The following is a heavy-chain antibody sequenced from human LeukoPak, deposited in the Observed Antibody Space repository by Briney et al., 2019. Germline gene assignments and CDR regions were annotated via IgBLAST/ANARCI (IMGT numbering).Heavy chain of an antibody. CDR2: IYYSGST. D-gene: IGHD1-26*01. V-gene: IGHV4-30-4*02. J-gene: IGHJ3*02. CDR3: ARWRYSGSYYGSAFDI. Sequence: PSGTLSLTCTVSGGSISSGDYYWSWIRQPPGKGLEWIGYIYYSGSTYYNPSLKSRVTISVDTSKNQFSLKLSSATAADTAVYYCARWRYSGSYYGSAFDIWGQGTMVTVSS. CDR1: GGSISSGDYY.